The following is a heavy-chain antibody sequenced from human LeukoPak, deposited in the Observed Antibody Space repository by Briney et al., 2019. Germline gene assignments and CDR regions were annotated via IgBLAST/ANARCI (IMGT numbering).Heavy chain of an antibody. V-gene: IGHV3-7*05. CDR1: RFTFSSYW. CDR3: TRHSQGSRTYSVDY. CDR2: INQDGGLK. D-gene: IGHD3-10*01. Sequence: GGSLRLSCAASRFTFSSYWLSWVRQAPGKGPEWVANINQDGGLKYYVDSVKGRFTISRDNAKNSLYLQMNSLRAEDTAVYYCTRHSQGSRTYSVDYWGQGTLVTVSS. J-gene: IGHJ4*02.